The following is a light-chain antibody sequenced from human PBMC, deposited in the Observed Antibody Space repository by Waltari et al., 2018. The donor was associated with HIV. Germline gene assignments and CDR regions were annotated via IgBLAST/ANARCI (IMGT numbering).Light chain of an antibody. CDR1: SSDVWSYNL. V-gene: IGLV2-23*03. CDR2: EGS. J-gene: IGLJ1*01. CDR3: CSYAGSSTFFYV. Sequence: QSALTQPAPVSGSPGQSITISCTGTSSDVWSYNLVSWYQQHPGKAPKLMIYEGSKRPSGVSNRFSGSKSGNTASLTISGLQAEDEADYYCCSYAGSSTFFYVFGTGTKVTVL.